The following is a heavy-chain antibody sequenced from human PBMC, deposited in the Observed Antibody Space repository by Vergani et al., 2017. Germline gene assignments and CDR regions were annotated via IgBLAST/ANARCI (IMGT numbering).Heavy chain of an antibody. CDR3: ARTGIADAFDI. CDR2: ISSSSSYI. J-gene: IGHJ3*02. V-gene: IGHV3-21*01. Sequence: EVQLVESGGGLVKPGGSLRLSCAASGFTFSSFSMNWVRQAPGKGLGWVSSISSSSSYIYYADSVKGRFTISRDNAKNSLYLQMNSLRAEDTAVYYCARTGIADAFDIWGQGTMVTVSS. D-gene: IGHD6-13*01. CDR1: GFTFSSFS.